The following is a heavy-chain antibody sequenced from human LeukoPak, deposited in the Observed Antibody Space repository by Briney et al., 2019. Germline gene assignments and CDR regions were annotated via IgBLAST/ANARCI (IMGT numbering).Heavy chain of an antibody. J-gene: IGHJ6*02. CDR2: IYPDDSDT. CDR1: GYSFTSYW. Sequence: GESLKISCKGSGYSFTSYWIGWVRQMPGKGLEWMGIIYPDDSDTRYSPSFQGQVTISADKSISTACLQWSSLKASDTAMYYCARFQESRRGYYYGMDVWGQGTTVTVSS. V-gene: IGHV5-51*01. D-gene: IGHD3-16*01. CDR3: ARFQESRRGYYYGMDV.